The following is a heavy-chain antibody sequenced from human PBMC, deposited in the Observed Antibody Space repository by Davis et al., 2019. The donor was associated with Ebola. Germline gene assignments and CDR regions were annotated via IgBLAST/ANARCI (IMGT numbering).Heavy chain of an antibody. V-gene: IGHV1-69*13. CDR2: IIPMFGTA. D-gene: IGHD1-26*01. CDR1: GATFSSYS. J-gene: IGHJ4*02. CDR3: AKQRGVGAIDYDY. Sequence: AASVKVSCKASGATFSSYSISWVRQAPGQGLEWMGGIIPMFGTAKYAQKFQGRVTITADESTSTAYMELSSLRSEDTAVYYCAKQRGVGAIDYDYWGRGTVVTVSS.